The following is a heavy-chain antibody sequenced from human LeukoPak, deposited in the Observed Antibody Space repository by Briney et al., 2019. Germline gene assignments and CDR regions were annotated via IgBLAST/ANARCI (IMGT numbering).Heavy chain of an antibody. V-gene: IGHV1-46*01. D-gene: IGHD2-21*01. J-gene: IGHJ4*02. CDR1: GYTFTSYY. CDR3: ARGATTAYCGGDYYSEFGDY. Sequence: ASVKVSCKASGYTFTSYYMHWVRQAPGQGLEWMGIINPSGGSTSYAQKFQGRVTMTRDTSTSTVYMELSSLRSEDTAVYYCARGATTAYCGGDYYSEFGDYWGQGTLVTVSS. CDR2: INPSGGST.